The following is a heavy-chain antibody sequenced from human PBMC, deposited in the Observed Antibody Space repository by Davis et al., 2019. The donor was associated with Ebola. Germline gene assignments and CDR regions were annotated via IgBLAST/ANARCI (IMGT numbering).Heavy chain of an antibody. V-gene: IGHV4-34*01. Sequence: MPSETLSLTCAVYGGSLSGYYWCWIRQSPGKGLEWIGEINHSGSTNYNPSLNSRVTISVDTSKNQFSLKLSSVTAADTAVYFCAKVGATPYGMDVWGQGTTVTVS. D-gene: IGHD1-26*01. J-gene: IGHJ6*02. CDR2: INHSGST. CDR1: GGSLSGYY. CDR3: AKVGATPYGMDV.